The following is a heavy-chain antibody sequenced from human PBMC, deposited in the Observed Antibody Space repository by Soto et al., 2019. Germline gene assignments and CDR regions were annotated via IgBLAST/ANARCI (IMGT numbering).Heavy chain of an antibody. CDR2: ITFSGNTV. J-gene: IGHJ6*02. V-gene: IGHV3-11*01. CDR3: ARVSWREKYGMDV. CDR1: GFTFSDSY. Sequence: PGGSLRLSCAASGFTFSDSYMSWIRQAPGKGLEWISYITFSGNTVYYADSLKGRFTISRDNAKNSLYLQMNRLRAEDTAVYYCARVSWREKYGMDVWGQGTTVTGS.